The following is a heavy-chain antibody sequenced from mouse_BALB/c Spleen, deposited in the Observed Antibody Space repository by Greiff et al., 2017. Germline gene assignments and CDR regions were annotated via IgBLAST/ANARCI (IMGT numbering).Heavy chain of an antibody. CDR3: ARHYYGYDFDY. CDR1: GFAFSSYD. Sequence: EVHLVESGGGLVKPGGSLKLSCAASGFAFSSYDMSWVRQTPEKRLEWVAYISSGGGSTYYPDTVKGRFTISRDNAKNTLYLQMSSLKSEDTAMYYCARHYYGYDFDYWGQGTTLAVSS. D-gene: IGHD1-2*01. V-gene: IGHV5-12-1*01. CDR2: ISSGGGST. J-gene: IGHJ2*01.